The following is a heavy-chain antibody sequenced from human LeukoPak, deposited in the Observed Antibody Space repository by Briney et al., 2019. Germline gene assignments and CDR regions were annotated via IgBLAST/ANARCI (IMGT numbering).Heavy chain of an antibody. CDR3: AREGQYYYDSSGYVLDP. Sequence: PSQTLSLTCTVSGGSISSGGYYWSWIRQHPGKGLEWIGYIYYSGSTYYNPSLKSRVTISVDTSKNQFSLKLSSVTAADTAVYYCAREGQYYYDSSGYVLDPWGQGTLVTVSS. CDR2: IYYSGST. D-gene: IGHD3-22*01. CDR1: GGSISSGGYY. V-gene: IGHV4-31*03. J-gene: IGHJ5*02.